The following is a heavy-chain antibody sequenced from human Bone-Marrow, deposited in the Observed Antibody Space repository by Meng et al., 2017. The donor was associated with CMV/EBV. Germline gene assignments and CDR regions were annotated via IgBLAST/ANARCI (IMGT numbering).Heavy chain of an antibody. CDR1: GFTFSSYA. Sequence: GGSLRLSCAVSGFTFSSYAMHWVRQAPGKGLEWVAVISYDGSNKYYADSVKGRFTISRDNSKNTLYLQMNSLRAEDTAVYYCARDSISLTIFGVVRYGMDVWGQGTTVTVS. V-gene: IGHV3-30-3*01. CDR3: ARDSISLTIFGVVRYGMDV. J-gene: IGHJ6*02. CDR2: ISYDGSNK. D-gene: IGHD3-3*01.